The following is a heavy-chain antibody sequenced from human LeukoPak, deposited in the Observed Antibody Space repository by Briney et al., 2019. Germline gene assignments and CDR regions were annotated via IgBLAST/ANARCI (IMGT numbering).Heavy chain of an antibody. CDR3: TRDLTISGPIGI. J-gene: IGHJ4*02. CDR2: LDPNSGGT. Sequence: ASVKVSCKASGYTFTGYAMHWVRQAPGQGLEWVGRLDPNSGGTNYAQDFQGRVTITRDTSINTAYMELSRLRSDDTAKYYCTRDLTISGPIGIWGQGPLVTVSA. V-gene: IGHV1-2*06. D-gene: IGHD3-9*01. CDR1: GYTFTGYA.